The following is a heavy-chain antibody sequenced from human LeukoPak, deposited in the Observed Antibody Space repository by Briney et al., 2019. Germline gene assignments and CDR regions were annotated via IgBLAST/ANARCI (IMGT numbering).Heavy chain of an antibody. J-gene: IGHJ4*02. CDR1: GYTFTSYD. Sequence: ASVKVSCKASGYTFTSYDINWVRQATGQGLEWMGWMNPNSGNTGYAQKFQGRVTITRNTSISTAYMELSSLRSEDTAVYYCARGDGITFGGVIVTYYFDYWGQGTLVTVSS. CDR3: ARGDGITFGGVIVTYYFDY. D-gene: IGHD3-16*02. V-gene: IGHV1-8*03. CDR2: MNPNSGNT.